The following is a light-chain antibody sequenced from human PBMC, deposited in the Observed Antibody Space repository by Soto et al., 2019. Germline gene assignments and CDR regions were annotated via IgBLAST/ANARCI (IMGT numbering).Light chain of an antibody. J-gene: IGLJ1*01. CDR3: SSYAGSSNV. CDR2: HTY. Sequence: QAVVTQPPSASGTPGQRVTISCSGSSSNIGSNTVNWYQQLPGTAPKLLIYHTYQRPSGIPDRFSGSKSGNTASLTVSGLQAEDEADYYCSSYAGSSNVFGTGTKLTVL. CDR1: SSNIGSNT. V-gene: IGLV1-44*01.